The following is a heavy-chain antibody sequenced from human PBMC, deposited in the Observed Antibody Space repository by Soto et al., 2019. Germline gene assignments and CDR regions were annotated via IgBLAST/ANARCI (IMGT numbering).Heavy chain of an antibody. CDR3: ARQIYDSDTGPNFQYYFDA. CDR2: IDPSDSQT. V-gene: IGHV5-10-1*01. Sequence: GESLKISCKGSGYSFAGYWITWVRQKPGKGLEWMGRIDPSDSQTYYSPSFRGHVTISATKSITTVFLQWSSLRASDTAMYYCARQIYDSDTGPNFQYYFDAWGQGTPVTVSS. D-gene: IGHD3-22*01. J-gene: IGHJ4*02. CDR1: GYSFAGYW.